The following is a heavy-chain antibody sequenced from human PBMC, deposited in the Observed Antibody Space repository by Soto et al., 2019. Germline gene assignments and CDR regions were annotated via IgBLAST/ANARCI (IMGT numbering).Heavy chain of an antibody. V-gene: IGHV1-58*01. Sequence: ASVKVSCKASGFTFTSSAVQWVRQALGQRLEWIGWIVVGSGNTNYAQKFQERVTITRDMSTSTAYMELSSLRSEDTAVYYCAASSNIAARPLDYWGQGTLVTVSS. CDR3: AASSNIAARPLDY. CDR1: GFTFTSSA. D-gene: IGHD6-6*01. CDR2: IVVGSGNT. J-gene: IGHJ4*02.